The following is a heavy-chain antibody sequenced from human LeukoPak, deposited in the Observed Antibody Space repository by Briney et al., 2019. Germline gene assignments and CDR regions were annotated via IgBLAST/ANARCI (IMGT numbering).Heavy chain of an antibody. J-gene: IGHJ4*02. D-gene: IGHD6-13*01. V-gene: IGHV1-69*13. CDR1: GYTFTSYD. CDR3: ARGQIAAAGTLDY. Sequence: SVKVSCKASGYTFTSYDINWVRQATGQGLEWMGGIIPIFGTANYAQKFQGRVTITADESTSTAYMELSSLRSEDTAVYYCARGQIAAAGTLDYWGQGTLVTVSS. CDR2: IIPIFGTA.